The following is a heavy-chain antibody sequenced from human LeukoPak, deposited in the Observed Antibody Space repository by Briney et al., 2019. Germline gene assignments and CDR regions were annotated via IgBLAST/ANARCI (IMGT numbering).Heavy chain of an antibody. D-gene: IGHD2-15*01. Sequence: GGSLRLSCAASGFTFSSYGMNWVRQAPGKGLEWVAVIWYDGSNKYYADSVKGRFTISRDNSKNTLYLQMNSMRAEDTAVYYCARDRLIGYYYYMDVWGKGTTVTVSS. V-gene: IGHV3-33*01. CDR2: IWYDGSNK. J-gene: IGHJ6*03. CDR3: ARDRLIGYYYYMDV. CDR1: GFTFSSYG.